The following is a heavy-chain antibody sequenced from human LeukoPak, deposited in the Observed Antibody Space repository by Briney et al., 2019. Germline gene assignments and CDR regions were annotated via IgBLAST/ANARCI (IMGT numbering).Heavy chain of an antibody. J-gene: IGHJ3*02. CDR2: TNHSGST. CDR1: GGSFSGYY. D-gene: IGHD2-21*02. V-gene: IGHV4-34*01. CDR3: ARDSVAVTAIRAFDI. Sequence: PSETLSLTCAVYGGSFSGYYWSWIRQPPGKGLEWIGETNHSGSTNYNPSLKSRVAISVDTSKNQFSLKLSSVTAADTAVYYCARDSVAVTAIRAFDIWGQGTMVTVSS.